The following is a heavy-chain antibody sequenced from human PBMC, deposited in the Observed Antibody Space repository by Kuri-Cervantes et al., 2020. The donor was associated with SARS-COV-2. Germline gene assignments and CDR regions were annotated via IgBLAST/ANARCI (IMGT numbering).Heavy chain of an antibody. Sequence: GESLKISCAASGFTFSRYAMYWVRQAPGKGLEWVAVISYDGSTEYYADSVKGRFTISRDNSKNMLYLQMNSLRAEDTAVYYCARDGGFYDSSDYYLFDYWGQGTLVTVSS. CDR3: ARDGGFYDSSDYYLFDY. V-gene: IGHV3-30*07. J-gene: IGHJ4*02. D-gene: IGHD3-22*01. CDR1: GFTFSRYA. CDR2: ISYDGSTE.